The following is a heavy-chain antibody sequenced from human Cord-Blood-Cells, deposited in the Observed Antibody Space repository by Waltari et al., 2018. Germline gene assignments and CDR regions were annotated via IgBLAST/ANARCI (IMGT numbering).Heavy chain of an antibody. CDR2: INHSGST. D-gene: IGHD3-3*01. J-gene: IGHJ6*03. Sequence: QVQLQQWGAGLLKPSETLSLTCAVSGGSFSGYYWSWIRQPPGKGLEWIGEINHSGSTNYNPSLKSRVTISVDTSKNQFSLKLSSVTAADTAVYYCARGVWSGYYYYYYYYMDVWGKGTTVTVSS. V-gene: IGHV4-34*01. CDR1: GGSFSGYY. CDR3: ARGVWSGYYYYYYYYMDV.